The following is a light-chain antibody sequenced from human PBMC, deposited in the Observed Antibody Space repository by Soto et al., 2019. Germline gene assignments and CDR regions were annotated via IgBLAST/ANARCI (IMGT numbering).Light chain of an antibody. V-gene: IGKV1-5*01. Sequence: DIQMTQSPSILAASVGDRVTITCRASQTISNWLAWYQQKPGKAPELLIYDASSLKSGGPSRFSGSGSGTDFTLPISSLQPDDFATYYCQHFSSYSTSMFGQGTKVEIK. CDR1: QTISNW. J-gene: IGKJ1*01. CDR2: DAS. CDR3: QHFSSYSTSM.